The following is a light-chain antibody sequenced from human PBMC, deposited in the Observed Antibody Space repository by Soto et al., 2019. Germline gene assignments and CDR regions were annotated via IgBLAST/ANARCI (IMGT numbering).Light chain of an antibody. V-gene: IGLV2-14*01. CDR3: TSFTTTSIWV. Sequence: QSALTQPASVSGSPGQSITISCTGTSGDIGIYNYVSWYQQHPGKAPKLIMCEVTNRPSGVSSRFSGSKSGNTASLTISGLRAEDEADYYCTSFTTTSIWVFGGGTKLTV. CDR1: SGDIGIYNY. J-gene: IGLJ3*02. CDR2: EVT.